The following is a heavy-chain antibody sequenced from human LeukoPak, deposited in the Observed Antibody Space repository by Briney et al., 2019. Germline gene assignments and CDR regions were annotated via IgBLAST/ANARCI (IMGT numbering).Heavy chain of an antibody. V-gene: IGHV3-43D*03. CDR2: ISWDGGST. J-gene: IGHJ6*03. CDR1: GFTFDDYA. CDR3: ATSWYYYYMDV. Sequence: GGSLRLSCAASGFTFDDYAMHWVRQAPGKGLEWVSLISWDGGSTYYADSVKGRFTISRDNSKNTLYLQMNSLRAEDTAVYYCATSWYYYYMDVWGKGTTVTVSS. D-gene: IGHD6-13*01.